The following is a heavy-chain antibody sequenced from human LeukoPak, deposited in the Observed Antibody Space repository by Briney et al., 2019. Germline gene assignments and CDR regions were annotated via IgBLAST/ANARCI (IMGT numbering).Heavy chain of an antibody. D-gene: IGHD1-20*01. J-gene: IGHJ5*02. CDR1: GGSISSYY. Sequence: SETLSLTCTVSGGSISSYYWSWIRQPAGKGLEWIGRIYTSGSTNYNPSLKSRVTISVDTSKNQFSLKLSSVTAADTAVYHCARGIVTGTTNWFDPWGQGTLVTVSS. CDR2: IYTSGST. CDR3: ARGIVTGTTNWFDP. V-gene: IGHV4-4*07.